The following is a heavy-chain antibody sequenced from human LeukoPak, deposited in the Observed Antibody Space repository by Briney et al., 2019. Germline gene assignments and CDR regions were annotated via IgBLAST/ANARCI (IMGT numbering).Heavy chain of an antibody. CDR1: GGSFSGYY. D-gene: IGHD6-13*01. CDR2: INHSVST. CDR3: ARVRRSYSSSWAAFDP. Sequence: SETLSLTCAVYGGSFSGYYWSWIRQPPGKGLEWIGEINHSVSTNYNPSLKSRVTISVDTSKNQFSLKLSSVTAADTAVYYCARVRRSYSSSWAAFDPWGQGTLVTVSS. J-gene: IGHJ5*02. V-gene: IGHV4-34*01.